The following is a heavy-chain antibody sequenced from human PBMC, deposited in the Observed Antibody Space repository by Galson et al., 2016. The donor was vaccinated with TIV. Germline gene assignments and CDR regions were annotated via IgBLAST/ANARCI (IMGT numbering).Heavy chain of an antibody. CDR2: ISGRSSPI. J-gene: IGHJ4*02. Sequence: SLRLSCAASGFTFITYSMNWVRQAPGKGLEWVSYISGRSSPIYYADSVKGRFTISRENAKNSLYLQMNSLRDEDTAVYYCARTPGDYSNYRPIDFWGRGTLVTVSA. D-gene: IGHD4-11*01. CDR3: ARTPGDYSNYRPIDF. V-gene: IGHV3-48*02. CDR1: GFTFITYS.